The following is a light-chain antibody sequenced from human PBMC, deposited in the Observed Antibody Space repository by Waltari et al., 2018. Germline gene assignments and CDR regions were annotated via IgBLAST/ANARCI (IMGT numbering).Light chain of an antibody. Sequence: IQVTQSPSTLSASVGDRVTITCRATQSISNWLAWYQQKPGKAPKLLIYKASTLESGVPSRFSGSGSGTEFTLTISRLEPEDFAMYYFQQYGSSPLTFGQGTRLEIK. CDR2: KAS. V-gene: IGKV1-5*01. J-gene: IGKJ5*01. CDR3: QQYGSSPLT. CDR1: QSISNW.